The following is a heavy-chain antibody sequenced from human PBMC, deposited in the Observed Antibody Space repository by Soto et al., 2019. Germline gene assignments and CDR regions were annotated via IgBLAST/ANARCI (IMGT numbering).Heavy chain of an antibody. Sequence: QVQLVQSGAEVKKPGASVKVSCKASSYMFISYGVTWVRQAPGQGLEWMGWISAYNGHTNYAQRLQGRVTMTTDTSTSAAYIELRSLRSDDTAIYYCATGEQYCSGGSCPYGMDVWGQGTTVTVSS. CDR3: ATGEQYCSGGSCPYGMDV. J-gene: IGHJ6*02. D-gene: IGHD2-15*01. CDR2: ISAYNGHT. V-gene: IGHV1-18*01. CDR1: SYMFISYG.